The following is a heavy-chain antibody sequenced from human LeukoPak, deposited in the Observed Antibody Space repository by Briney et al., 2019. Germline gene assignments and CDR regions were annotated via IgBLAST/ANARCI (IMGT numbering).Heavy chain of an antibody. V-gene: IGHV3-23*01. CDR2: ISGSGGST. J-gene: IGHJ5*02. CDR3: AKGLFEVAASWFDP. Sequence: GGTLRLSCAASGFTFSSYGMSWVRQAPGKGLEWVSAISGSGGSTYYADSVKGRFTISRDNSKNTLYLQMNSLRAEDTAVYYCAKGLFEVAASWFDPWGQGTLVTVSS. D-gene: IGHD2-15*01. CDR1: GFTFSSYG.